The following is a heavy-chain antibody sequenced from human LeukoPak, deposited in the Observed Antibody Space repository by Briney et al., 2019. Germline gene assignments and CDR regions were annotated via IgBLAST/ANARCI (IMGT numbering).Heavy chain of an antibody. J-gene: IGHJ4*02. Sequence: GGSLRLSCAASGFTFSSYAMSWVRQAPGKGLEWVSAISGSGGSTYYADSVKGRFTISRDNPKNTLYLQMNSLRAEDTAVYYCAKTPLMYYYDSSVDYWGQGTLVTVSS. CDR1: GFTFSSYA. D-gene: IGHD3-22*01. V-gene: IGHV3-23*01. CDR2: ISGSGGST. CDR3: AKTPLMYYYDSSVDY.